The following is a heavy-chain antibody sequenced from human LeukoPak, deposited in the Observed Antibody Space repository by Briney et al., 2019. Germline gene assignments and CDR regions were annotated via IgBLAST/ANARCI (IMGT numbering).Heavy chain of an antibody. CDR2: VYHSGRT. CDR1: GGSLSAYY. J-gene: IGHJ3*02. CDR3: ARDSRRELLHAFDI. Sequence: SETLSLTCTVSGGSLSAYYWNWIRQTPGKGLEWIGYVYHSGRTYYNPSLKGRLTMSVDTSMNQFSLRLNSVTAADTAVYYCARDSRRELLHAFDIWGQGTMVTVSS. V-gene: IGHV4-59*01. D-gene: IGHD1-26*01.